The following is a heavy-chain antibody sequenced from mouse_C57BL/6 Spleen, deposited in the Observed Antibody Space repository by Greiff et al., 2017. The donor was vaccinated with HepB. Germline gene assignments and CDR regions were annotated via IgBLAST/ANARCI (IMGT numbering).Heavy chain of an antibody. D-gene: IGHD1-1*01. J-gene: IGHJ3*01. V-gene: IGHV1-80*01. Sequence: QVQLQQSGAELVKPGASVKISCKASGYAFSSYRMNWVKQRPGKGLEWIGQIYPGDGDTNYNGKFKGKATLTADKSSSTAYMQLSSLTSEDSAVYFCAILDYYGSRYEFAYWGQGTLVTVST. CDR2: IYPGDGDT. CDR3: AILDYYGSRYEFAY. CDR1: GYAFSSYR.